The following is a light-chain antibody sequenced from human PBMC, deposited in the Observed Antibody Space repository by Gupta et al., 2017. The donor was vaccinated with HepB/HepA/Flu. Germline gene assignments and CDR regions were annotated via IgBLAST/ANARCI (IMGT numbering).Light chain of an antibody. J-gene: IGKJ2*01. CDR2: WAS. V-gene: IGKV4-1*01. CDR3: QQYYSTPYT. CDR1: QRVLYSPNNKNY. Sequence: IVVTQCPDSLVVSLRERATNNSESSQRVLYSPNNKNYLAWYQQKPGQPPKLLVYWASTREAGVPDRFSGSGSGTNFTLTISSLQVEDVAVYYCQQYYSTPYTFGQGTKLEIK.